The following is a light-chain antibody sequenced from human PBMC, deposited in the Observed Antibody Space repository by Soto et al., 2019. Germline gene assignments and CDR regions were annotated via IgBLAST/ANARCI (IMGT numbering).Light chain of an antibody. CDR1: QSVGSN. CDR2: DAS. J-gene: IGKJ1*01. Sequence: EIVMTQSPFTLSVSPGRSGTLSCRASQSVGSNLAWYQQKPGQAPRLLIYDASTRAAGIPARFSGSGSGTEFTLTISSLQSEEFAVYYCQEDNKWPPWTFGQGTKV. CDR3: QEDNKWPPWT. V-gene: IGKV3-15*01.